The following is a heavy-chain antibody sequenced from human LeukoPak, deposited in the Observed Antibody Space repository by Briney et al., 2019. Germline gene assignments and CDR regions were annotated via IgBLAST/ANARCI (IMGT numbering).Heavy chain of an antibody. Sequence: ASVKVSCKASGYTFTGFYMHWVRQAPGQGLEWMGRINPNSGGTNYAQKFQGRVTMARDTSISTAYMELSRLTYDDTAVYYCARDSSGPNYYFDYWGQGTLVTVSS. V-gene: IGHV1-2*06. CDR2: INPNSGGT. CDR1: GYTFTGFY. CDR3: ARDSSGPNYYFDY. J-gene: IGHJ4*02. D-gene: IGHD3-22*01.